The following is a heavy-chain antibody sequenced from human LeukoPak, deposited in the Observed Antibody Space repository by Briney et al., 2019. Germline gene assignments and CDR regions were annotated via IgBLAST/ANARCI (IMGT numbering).Heavy chain of an antibody. CDR3: TTPTPGYSYGYSEDY. Sequence: GGSLRLSCAASGFTFSNAWMSWVRQAPGKGLEWVGRIKSKTDGGTTDYAAPVKGRFTISRDDSKNTLYLQMNSLKTEDTAVYYCTTPTPGYSYGYSEDYWGQGTLVTVSS. J-gene: IGHJ4*02. V-gene: IGHV3-15*01. D-gene: IGHD5-18*01. CDR2: IKSKTDGGTT. CDR1: GFTFSNAW.